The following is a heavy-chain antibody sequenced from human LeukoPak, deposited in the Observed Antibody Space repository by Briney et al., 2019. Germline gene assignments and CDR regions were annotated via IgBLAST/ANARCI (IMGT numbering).Heavy chain of an antibody. CDR1: GGSISGYY. CDR2: IYYSGST. D-gene: IGHD5-24*01. V-gene: IGHV4-59*01. CDR3: ARMGDGYNRRDFDY. Sequence: PSETLSLTCTVSGGSISGYYWSWIRQPPGEGLEWIGYIYYSGSTNYNPSLKSRVTISIDTSKNQFSLKLSSVTAADTAVYYCARMGDGYNRRDFDYWGQGTLVSVSS. J-gene: IGHJ4*02.